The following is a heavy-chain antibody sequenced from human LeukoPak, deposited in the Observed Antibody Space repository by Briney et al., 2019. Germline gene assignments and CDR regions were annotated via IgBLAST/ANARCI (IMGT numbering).Heavy chain of an antibody. D-gene: IGHD3-3*01. J-gene: IGHJ6*03. Sequence: SETLSLTCTVSGGSISSYYWSWIRQHPGKGLEWIGYIYYSGSTNYNPSLKSRVTISVDTSKNQFSLKLSSVTAADTDVYYCARVAYYDFWSGYYSPHYYYYYMDVWGKGTTVTVSS. CDR2: IYYSGST. V-gene: IGHV4-59*01. CDR1: GGSISSYY. CDR3: ARVAYYDFWSGYYSPHYYYYYMDV.